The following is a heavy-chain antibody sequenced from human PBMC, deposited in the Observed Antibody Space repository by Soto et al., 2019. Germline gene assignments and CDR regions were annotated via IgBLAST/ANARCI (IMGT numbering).Heavy chain of an antibody. CDR2: ISSSSSYI. J-gene: IGHJ3*02. CDR1: GFTFSSYS. V-gene: IGHV3-21*01. CDR3: ARDRSLSGAFDI. D-gene: IGHD3-16*02. Sequence: GGSLRLSCAASGFTFSSYSMNWVRQAPGKGLEWVSSISSSSSYIYYADSVKGRFTISRDNAKNSLYLQMNGLRAEDTAVYYCARDRSLSGAFDIWGQGTMVTVSS.